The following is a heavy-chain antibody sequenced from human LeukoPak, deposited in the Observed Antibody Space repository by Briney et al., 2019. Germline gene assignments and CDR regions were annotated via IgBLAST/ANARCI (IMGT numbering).Heavy chain of an antibody. V-gene: IGHV1-46*01. CDR3: ARADGDPFDY. Sequence: ASVKVSCKASGYTFTSYGISWVRQAPGQGLEWMGIINPSGGSTSYAQKFQGRVTMTRDMSTSTVYMELSSLRSEDTAVYYCARADGDPFDYWGQGTLVTVSS. J-gene: IGHJ4*02. CDR2: INPSGGST. D-gene: IGHD4-17*01. CDR1: GYTFTSYG.